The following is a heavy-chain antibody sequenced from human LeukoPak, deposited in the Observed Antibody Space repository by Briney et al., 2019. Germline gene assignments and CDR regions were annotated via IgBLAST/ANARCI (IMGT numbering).Heavy chain of an antibody. Sequence: ASVKVSCXASGYTFTGYYIHWVRRAPGQGPEWMGRMNPNSGGAHYAQNFQGRVTMTRDTSISTAYMELTSLRSDDTAVYYCARLRLGRGVDDAFDVWGQGTMVTLSS. CDR2: MNPNSGGA. V-gene: IGHV1-2*06. CDR1: GYTFTGYY. D-gene: IGHD3-10*01. CDR3: ARLRLGRGVDDAFDV. J-gene: IGHJ3*01.